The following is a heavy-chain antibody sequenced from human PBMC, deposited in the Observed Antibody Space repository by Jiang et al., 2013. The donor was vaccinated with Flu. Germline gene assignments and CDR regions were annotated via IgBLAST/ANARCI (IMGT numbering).Heavy chain of an antibody. CDR1: GFTVSSNY. D-gene: IGHD3-9*01. CDR3: ARERRYYDILTGYSGAPPDPYYYYGMDV. Sequence: AASGFTVSSNYMSWVRQAPGKGLEWVSVIYSGGSTYYADSVKGRFTISRDNSKNTLYLQMNSLRAEDTAVYYCARERRYYDILTGYSGAPPDPYYYYGMDVWGKGTTVTVSS. CDR2: IYSGGST. V-gene: IGHV3-66*01. J-gene: IGHJ6*04.